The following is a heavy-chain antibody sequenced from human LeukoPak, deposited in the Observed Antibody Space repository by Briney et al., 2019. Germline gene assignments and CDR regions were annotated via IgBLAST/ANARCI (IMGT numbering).Heavy chain of an antibody. CDR2: ISTSGGTT. CDR3: AVMHRYYDGSGYWVQ. D-gene: IGHD3-22*01. Sequence: GGSLRLSCAASGFTFGSYAMSWVRQAPGKELEWVSGISTSGGTTSYAESVKGRFTVSRDNPRNTLYMEMNSLRDEDTAVYYCAVMHRYYDGSGYWVQWGQGTLVTVSS. CDR1: GFTFGSYA. V-gene: IGHV3-23*01. J-gene: IGHJ4*02.